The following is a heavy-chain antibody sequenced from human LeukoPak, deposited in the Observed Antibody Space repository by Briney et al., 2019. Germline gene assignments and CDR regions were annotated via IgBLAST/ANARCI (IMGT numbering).Heavy chain of an antibody. Sequence: PGGSLRLSCAASEFTFSSYSMNWVRQAPGKGLEWVSSISSSSSYIYYADSVKGRFTISRDNAKNSLYLQMNSLRAEDTAVYYCARDPSVDSSATNGDYWGQGTLVTVSS. D-gene: IGHD3-22*01. CDR3: ARDPSVDSSATNGDY. CDR2: ISSSSSYI. CDR1: EFTFSSYS. J-gene: IGHJ4*02. V-gene: IGHV3-21*01.